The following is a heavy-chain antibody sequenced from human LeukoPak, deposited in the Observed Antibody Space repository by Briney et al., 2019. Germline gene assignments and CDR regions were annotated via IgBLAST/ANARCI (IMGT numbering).Heavy chain of an antibody. V-gene: IGHV1-18*01. CDR2: ISAYNGNT. CDR3: ATSVIDTAMVDFNYLDY. CDR1: GYTFTSYG. D-gene: IGHD5-18*01. J-gene: IGHJ4*02. Sequence: ASVKVSCKASGYTFTSYGISWVRQAPGQGLEWMGWISAYNGNTNYAQKLQGRVTMTTDTSTSTAYMELGSLRSDDTAVYYCATSVIDTAMVDFNYLDYWGQGTLVTVSS.